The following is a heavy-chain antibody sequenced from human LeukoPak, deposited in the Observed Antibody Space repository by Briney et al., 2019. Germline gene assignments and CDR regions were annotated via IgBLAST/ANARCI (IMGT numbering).Heavy chain of an antibody. CDR2: IFPSGGEI. D-gene: IGHD2-8*02. CDR3: ATYRQVLLPFES. Sequence: PPGGSLRLSCAASGFTFSSYWIHWVRQPPGKGLEWVSSIFPSGGEIHYADSVRGRFTISRDNSKSTLSLQMNSLRAEDTAIYYCATYRQVLLPFESWGQGTLVTASS. V-gene: IGHV3-23*01. J-gene: IGHJ4*02. CDR1: GFTFSSYW.